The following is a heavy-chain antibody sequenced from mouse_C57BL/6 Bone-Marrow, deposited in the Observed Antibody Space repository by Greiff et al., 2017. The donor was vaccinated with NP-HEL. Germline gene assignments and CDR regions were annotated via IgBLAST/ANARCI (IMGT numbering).Heavy chain of an antibody. D-gene: IGHD2-1*01. CDR3: ARTYGNYPAWFAY. CDR1: GFNIKDYY. CDR2: IDPEDGET. V-gene: IGHV14-2*01. J-gene: IGHJ3*01. Sequence: VQLRQSGAELVKPGASVKLSCTASGFNIKDYYMHWVKQRPEQGLEWIGRIDPEDGETKYVPKFQGKATITADTSSNTAYLQLSSLTSEDTAVYYCARTYGNYPAWFAYWGQGTLVTVSA.